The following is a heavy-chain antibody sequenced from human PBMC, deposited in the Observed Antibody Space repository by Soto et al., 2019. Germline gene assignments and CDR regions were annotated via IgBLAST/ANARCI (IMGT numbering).Heavy chain of an antibody. D-gene: IGHD5-18*01. CDR2: ISYDGSNK. CDR1: GFTFSSYA. CDR3: ARDLESGYSYAYYGMDV. Sequence: GGSLRLSCAASGFTFSSYAMHWVRQAPGKGLEWVAVISYDGSNKYYADSVKGRCTISRDNSKNTLYLQMNSLRAEDTAVYYCARDLESGYSYAYYGMDVWGQGTTVTVSS. V-gene: IGHV3-30-3*01. J-gene: IGHJ6*02.